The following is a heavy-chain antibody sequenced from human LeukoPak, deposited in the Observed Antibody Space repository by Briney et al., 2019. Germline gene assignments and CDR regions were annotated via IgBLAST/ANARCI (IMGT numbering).Heavy chain of an antibody. J-gene: IGHJ4*02. CDR3: ARDADWGSSSLVTFDY. D-gene: IGHD6-6*01. V-gene: IGHV1-8*01. CDR1: GYTFTSYD. CDR2: MNPNSGNT. Sequence: GASVKVSCKASGYTFTSYDINWVRQAPGQGLEWMGWMNPNSGNTGYAQKFQGRVTMTRSTSISTAYMELSSLRFEDTAVYHCARDADWGSSSLVTFDYWGQGTLVTVSS.